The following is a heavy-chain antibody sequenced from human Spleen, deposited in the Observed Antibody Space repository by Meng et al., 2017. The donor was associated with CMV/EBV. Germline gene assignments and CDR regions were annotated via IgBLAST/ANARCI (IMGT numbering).Heavy chain of an antibody. J-gene: IGHJ4*02. CDR1: GYTFTDFY. CDR2: INPNSGGT. V-gene: IGHV1-2*02. D-gene: IGHD2-2*01. Sequence: ASVKVSCKASGYTFTDFYMHWVRQAPGQGLEWMGWINPNSGGTNYAQKFQGRVTMTRDTSISTAYMELSRLRSDDTAVYYCARENWGNCSSTSCYLDYWGQGTLVTVSS. CDR3: ARENWGNCSSTSCYLDY.